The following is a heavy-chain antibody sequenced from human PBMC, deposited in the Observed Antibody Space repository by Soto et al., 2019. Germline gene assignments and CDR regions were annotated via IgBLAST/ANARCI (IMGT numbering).Heavy chain of an antibody. Sequence: SGPTLVNPTQTLTLTCTFSGFSLSTSGMCVSWIRQPPGKALEWLALIDWDDDKRYSPSLKSRLTITKDTSKNQVVLTMTNMDPADTATYYCAHRPRWRSGRQLGYCSSTSCYTCFDYWGQGTLVTVSS. CDR2: IDWDDDK. V-gene: IGHV2-5*08. J-gene: IGHJ4*02. D-gene: IGHD2-2*02. CDR1: GFSLSTSGMC. CDR3: AHRPRWRSGRQLGYCSSTSCYTCFDY.